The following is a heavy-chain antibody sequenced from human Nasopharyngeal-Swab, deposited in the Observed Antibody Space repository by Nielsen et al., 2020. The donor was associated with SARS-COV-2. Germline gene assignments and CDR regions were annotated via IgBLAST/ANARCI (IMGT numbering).Heavy chain of an antibody. D-gene: IGHD1-1*01. Sequence: GESLKISCAASGFTFSDSAVHWVRQASEKGLEWVGRIRSKANNYATAYAASVKGRFTISRDDSKNTAYLQINSLKTEDTAVYFCTTDDRALDYWGQGTLVTVSS. J-gene: IGHJ4*02. CDR1: GFTFSDSA. V-gene: IGHV3-73*01. CDR2: IRSKANNYAT. CDR3: TTDDRALDY.